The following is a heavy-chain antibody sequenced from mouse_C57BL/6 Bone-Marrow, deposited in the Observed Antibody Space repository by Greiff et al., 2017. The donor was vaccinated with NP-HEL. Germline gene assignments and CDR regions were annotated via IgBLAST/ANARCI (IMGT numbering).Heavy chain of an antibody. J-gene: IGHJ1*03. CDR1: GFNIKDYY. CDR3: AENYGSGDWYFDV. V-gene: IGHV14-2*01. Sequence: VHVKQSGAELVKPGASVKLSCTASGFNIKDYYMHWVKQRTEQGLEWIGRIDPEDGETKYAPKFQGKATITADTSSNTAYLQLSSLTSEDTAVYYGAENYGSGDWYFDVWGTGTTVTVSS. D-gene: IGHD1-1*01. CDR2: IDPEDGET.